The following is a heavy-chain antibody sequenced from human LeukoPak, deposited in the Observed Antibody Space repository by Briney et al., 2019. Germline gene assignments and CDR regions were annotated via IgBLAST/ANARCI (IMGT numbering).Heavy chain of an antibody. Sequence: GGSLRLSCAASGFTFSSYAMHWVRQAPGKGLEWVAVISYDGSNKYYADSVKGRFTISRDNSKNTLYLQMNSLRAEDTAVYYCAKDLSLGYDSRTISAFDIWGQGTMITVSS. V-gene: IGHV3-30-3*01. CDR3: AKDLSLGYDSRTISAFDI. CDR2: ISYDGSNK. CDR1: GFTFSSYA. J-gene: IGHJ3*02. D-gene: IGHD3-22*01.